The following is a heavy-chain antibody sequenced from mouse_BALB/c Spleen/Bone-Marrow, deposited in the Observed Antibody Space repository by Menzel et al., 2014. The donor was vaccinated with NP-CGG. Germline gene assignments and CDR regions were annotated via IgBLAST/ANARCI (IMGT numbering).Heavy chain of an antibody. CDR2: IYPSDSYT. D-gene: IGHD1-1*01. CDR3: IRYGNRHYYAMDY. V-gene: IGHV1-69*02. Sequence: VQLQQSGAELVRPGASVKLSCRASGYTFTSYWINWVKQRPGQGLEWIGNIYPSDSYTNYNQRFKDKATLTVDKSSSTAYIQLSSPRSEDSAVYYCIRYGNRHYYAMDYWGQGTSVTVSS. J-gene: IGHJ4*01. CDR1: GYTFTSYW.